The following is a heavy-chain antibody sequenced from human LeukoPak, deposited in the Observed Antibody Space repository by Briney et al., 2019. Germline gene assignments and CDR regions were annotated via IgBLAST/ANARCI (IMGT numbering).Heavy chain of an antibody. V-gene: IGHV4-38-2*02. CDR3: ARDRGGSTRDY. J-gene: IGHJ4*02. Sequence: SETLSLTCTVSGYSISSGYCWGWIRQPPGKGLEWIGSIYHSGSTYYNPSLKSRVTISVDTSKNQFSLKLSSVTAADTAVYYCARDRGGSTRDYWGQGTLVTVSS. CDR1: GYSISSGYC. CDR2: IYHSGST. D-gene: IGHD3-16*01.